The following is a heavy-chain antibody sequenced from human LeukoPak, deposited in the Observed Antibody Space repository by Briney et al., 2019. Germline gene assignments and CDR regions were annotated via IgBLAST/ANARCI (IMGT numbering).Heavy chain of an antibody. Sequence: GGSLRLSCAASGFTFSAYGMHWVRQAPGKGLEWVAVIWYDGSNIYYADSVKGRFTIPRDNSKNTLYLQMNSLRAEDTAVYYCARDRVQIRIVGSRDAFDIWGQGTMVTVSS. V-gene: IGHV3-33*01. CDR1: GFTFSAYG. CDR2: IWYDGSNI. CDR3: ARDRVQIRIVGSRDAFDI. J-gene: IGHJ3*02. D-gene: IGHD1-26*01.